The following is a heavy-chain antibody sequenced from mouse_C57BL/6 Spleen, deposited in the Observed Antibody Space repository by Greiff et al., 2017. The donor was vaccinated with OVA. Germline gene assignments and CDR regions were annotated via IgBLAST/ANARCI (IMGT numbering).Heavy chain of an antibody. CDR2: INPGSGGT. D-gene: IGHD1-1*01. Sequence: QVQLKESGAELVRPGTSVTVSCKASGYAFTNYLIEWVKQRPGQGLEWIGVINPGSGGTNYNEKFKGKATLTADKSSSTAYMQLSSLTSEDSAVYFCARSFITTVVATRYFDVWGTGTTVTVSS. CDR3: ARSFITTVVATRYFDV. J-gene: IGHJ1*03. CDR1: GYAFTNYL. V-gene: IGHV1-54*01.